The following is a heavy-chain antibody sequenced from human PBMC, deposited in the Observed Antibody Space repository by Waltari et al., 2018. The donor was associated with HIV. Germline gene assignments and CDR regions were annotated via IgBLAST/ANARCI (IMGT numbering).Heavy chain of an antibody. CDR2: INPSGGRT. Sequence: QVQLVQSGAEVKKPGASVKVSCKASGYTFTSYYMHWGRHATGEGLEWMGIINPSGGRTSYAQKFQGRVTMTRDTSTSTVYMELSSLRSEDTAVYYCARAHPYGDGFDYWGQGTLVTVSS. CDR3: ARAHPYGDGFDY. J-gene: IGHJ4*02. V-gene: IGHV1-46*01. CDR1: GYTFTSYY. D-gene: IGHD4-17*01.